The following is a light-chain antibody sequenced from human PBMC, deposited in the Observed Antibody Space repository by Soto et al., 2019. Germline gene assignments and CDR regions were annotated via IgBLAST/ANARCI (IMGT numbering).Light chain of an antibody. J-gene: IGKJ1*01. Sequence: EIVMTQSPATLSVSPGERATLSCRASQSVSSNLAWYQQKPGQAPRLLIHGASTRAAGIPASFSGSGSGTEFTLTISSLQSEDFAVYYCQQYNKWPPTFGQGTRVEIK. CDR3: QQYNKWPPT. CDR2: GAS. V-gene: IGKV3-15*01. CDR1: QSVSSN.